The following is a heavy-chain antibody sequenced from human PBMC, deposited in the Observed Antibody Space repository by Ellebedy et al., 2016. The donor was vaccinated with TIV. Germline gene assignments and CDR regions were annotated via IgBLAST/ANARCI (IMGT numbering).Heavy chain of an antibody. D-gene: IGHD5-24*01. J-gene: IGHJ3*02. CDR2: IAFDGSNE. Sequence: GESLKISCAASGFTFGSFDMHWVRQAPGKGLECVAFIAFDGSNEYYTESVKGRFTISRDNSKNTLYLQMNSLRDDDTALYYCSQDPGGALFRDGEGALDIWGQGTMDTVSS. CDR1: GFTFGSFD. CDR3: SQDPGGALFRDGEGALDI. V-gene: IGHV3-30*02.